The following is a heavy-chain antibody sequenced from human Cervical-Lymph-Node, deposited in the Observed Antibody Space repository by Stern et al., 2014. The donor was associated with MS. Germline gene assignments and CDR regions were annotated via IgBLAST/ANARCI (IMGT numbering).Heavy chain of an antibody. D-gene: IGHD1-1*01. Sequence: EVQLVESGGGVVQPGGPLCLSFTASGFTVSRDYMTGVRQAPGKGLEWVSLITNVGRTFYTDSVKGRFTISRDDSKNTVYLHMTSLRAEDTAMYYCARDTSSPERSDWWGQGTLVTVSS. CDR3: ARDTSSPERSDW. V-gene: IGHV3-53*01. CDR2: ITNVGRT. CDR1: GFTVSRDY. J-gene: IGHJ4*02.